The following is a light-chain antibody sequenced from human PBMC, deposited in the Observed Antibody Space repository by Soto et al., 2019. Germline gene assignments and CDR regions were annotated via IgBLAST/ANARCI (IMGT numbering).Light chain of an antibody. CDR2: GAY. Sequence: EIERTQSPATLSLSPGERATVSCRASQSVGNNLSWYQQKSGQAPRLLIYGAYTRAAGVTARFSGTRSGTQFTLTSSSLQSDDFAVYDCHQYDDWPPYTFGQGTKLEFK. J-gene: IGKJ2*01. CDR3: HQYDDWPPYT. CDR1: QSVGNN. V-gene: IGKV3-15*01.